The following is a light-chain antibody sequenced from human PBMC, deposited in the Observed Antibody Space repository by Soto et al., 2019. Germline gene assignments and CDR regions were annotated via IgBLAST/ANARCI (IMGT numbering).Light chain of an antibody. CDR3: QSYYSSSVV. CDR1: SSNIGAGYD. Sequence: QSALTQPPSVSGAPGQRVTISCTGSSSNIGAGYDVHWYQQLPGTAPKLLIYGNSNRPSGVPDRFSGSKSGTSASLAITGLQAEDEADYYCQSYYSSSVVFGGGTKLTVL. J-gene: IGLJ2*01. CDR2: GNS. V-gene: IGLV1-40*01.